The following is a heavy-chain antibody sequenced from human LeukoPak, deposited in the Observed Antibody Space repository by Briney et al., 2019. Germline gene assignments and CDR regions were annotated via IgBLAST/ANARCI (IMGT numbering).Heavy chain of an antibody. V-gene: IGHV4-39*07. CDR3: ARRGQQLPVDAFDV. Sequence: SETLSLTCSVSGSTIRSCAYYWVWLRQPPGGELEWMGSIYYSGDTYYNQSVESRVTLSLDTSKTHLSLELTAVTAADTAVYYCARRGQQLPVDAFDVWGQGTMVTVSS. CDR1: GSTIRSCAYY. D-gene: IGHD6-13*01. CDR2: IYYSGDT. J-gene: IGHJ3*01.